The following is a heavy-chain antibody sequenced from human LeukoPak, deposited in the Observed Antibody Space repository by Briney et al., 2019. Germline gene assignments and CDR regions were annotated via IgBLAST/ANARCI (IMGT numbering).Heavy chain of an antibody. Sequence: SETLSLTCTVSGGSISSSSHYWGWIRQPPGKGLEWIGTIYYNGDTYYNPSLKSRAITSVDTSRNQFSLRLSSVTAADMAIYYCARHKAYSDYVSDWGQGTLVTVSS. CDR1: GGSISSSSHY. CDR2: IYYNGDT. J-gene: IGHJ4*02. D-gene: IGHD4-11*01. V-gene: IGHV4-39*01. CDR3: ARHKAYSDYVSD.